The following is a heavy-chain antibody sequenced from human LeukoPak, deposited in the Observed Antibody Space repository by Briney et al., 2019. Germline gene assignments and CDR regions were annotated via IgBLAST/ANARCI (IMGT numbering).Heavy chain of an antibody. D-gene: IGHD3-10*01. CDR2: IYHSGST. V-gene: IGHV4-34*01. CDR3: ARGSAGSPLTF. J-gene: IGHJ4*02. Sequence: PSETLSLTCVVYGGPFSAYYWSWIRQSPGKGLEWIGEIYHSGSTNYNPSLKSRVIISVDTSKNQFSLKVSSVTAADTAVYYCARGSAGSPLTFWGQGTLVTVSS. CDR1: GGPFSAYY.